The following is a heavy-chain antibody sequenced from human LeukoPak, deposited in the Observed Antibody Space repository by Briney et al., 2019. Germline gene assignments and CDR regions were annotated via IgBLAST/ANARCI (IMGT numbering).Heavy chain of an antibody. Sequence: GGSLRLSCAASGFTFSSYSMNWVRQAPGKGLEWVSSISSSSSYIYYADSVKGRFTISRDNAKNSLYLQMNSLRAEDTAVYYRAKPLTTVTTYCDYWGQGTLVTVSS. CDR2: ISSSSSYI. CDR3: AKPLTTVTTYCDY. CDR1: GFTFSSYS. V-gene: IGHV3-21*04. J-gene: IGHJ4*02. D-gene: IGHD4-17*01.